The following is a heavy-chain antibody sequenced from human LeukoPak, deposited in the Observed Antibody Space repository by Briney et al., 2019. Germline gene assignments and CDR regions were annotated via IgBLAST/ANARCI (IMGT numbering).Heavy chain of an antibody. CDR3: ARHLRAHSSSLFFDY. J-gene: IGHJ4*02. Sequence: SETLSLTCTVSGDSISTYYWSWIRQPPGKGLEWIGYIFYNGNTNYNLSLKSRVTMSMDTSRNQISLKLTSVTAADTAVYYCARHLRAHSSSLFFDYWGQGTLVTVSS. CDR2: IFYNGNT. D-gene: IGHD6-13*01. CDR1: GDSISTYY. V-gene: IGHV4-59*08.